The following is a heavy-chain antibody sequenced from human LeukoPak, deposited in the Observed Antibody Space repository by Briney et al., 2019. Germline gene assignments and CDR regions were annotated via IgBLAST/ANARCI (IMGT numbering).Heavy chain of an antibody. V-gene: IGHV3-49*03. CDR3: TRALWYYDSSGYSPTFDY. Sequence: GGSLRLSCTASGFTFGDYAMSWFRQAPGKGLEWVGFIRSKAYGGTTEYAASVKGRFTISRDDSKSIAYLQMNSLKTEDTAVYYCTRALWYYDSSGYSPTFDYWGQGTLVTVSS. J-gene: IGHJ4*02. D-gene: IGHD3-22*01. CDR1: GFTFGDYA. CDR2: IRSKAYGGTT.